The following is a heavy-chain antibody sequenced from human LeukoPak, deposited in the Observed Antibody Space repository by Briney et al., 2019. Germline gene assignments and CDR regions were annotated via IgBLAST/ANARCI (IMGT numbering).Heavy chain of an antibody. D-gene: IGHD1-7*01. J-gene: IGHJ4*02. CDR3: ARDRNYISDFDY. CDR1: VFLFRNYY. Sequence: GGSLRLSCTASVFLFRNYYMTWIRQAPGKVLELVSYISSNETTIYYADSVKGRFTISRDNAKTSLYLQTNSLRAEDTAIYYCARDRNYISDFDYWGQGTLVTVSS. V-gene: IGHV3-11*01. CDR2: ISSNETTI.